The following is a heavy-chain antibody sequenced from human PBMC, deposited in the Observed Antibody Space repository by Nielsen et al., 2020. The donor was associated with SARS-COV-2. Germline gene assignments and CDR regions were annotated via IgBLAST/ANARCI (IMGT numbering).Heavy chain of an antibody. CDR3: ARQRGGKAPFDP. J-gene: IGHJ5*02. Sequence: GSLRLSCAVSGGSISSSNWWSWVRQPPGKGLEWIGYIYYSGSTYYNPSLKSRVTISVDTSKNQFSLKLSSVTAADTAVYYCARQRGGKAPFDPWGQGTLVTVSS. CDR1: GGSISSSNW. D-gene: IGHD3-16*01. V-gene: IGHV4-4*02. CDR2: IYYSGST.